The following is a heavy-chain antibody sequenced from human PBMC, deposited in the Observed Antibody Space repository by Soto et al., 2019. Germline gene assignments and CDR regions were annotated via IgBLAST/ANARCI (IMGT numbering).Heavy chain of an antibody. CDR1: GYTFSDYY. J-gene: IGHJ4*02. Sequence: TGGSLRLSCAASGYTFSDYYMSWIRQAQGKGLEWISYIDTSGTKIYYADSVKGRFTITRDNAKNSLYLEMNSLRDEDTAVYYCASHYDMWSGYLSPVDYWGQGTLVTVSS. CDR3: ASHYDMWSGYLSPVDY. V-gene: IGHV3-11*01. CDR2: IDTSGTKI. D-gene: IGHD3-3*01.